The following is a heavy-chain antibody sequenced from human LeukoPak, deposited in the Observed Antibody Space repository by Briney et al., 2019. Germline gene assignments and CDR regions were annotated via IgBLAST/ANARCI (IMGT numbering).Heavy chain of an antibody. V-gene: IGHV1-18*01. J-gene: IGHJ4*02. D-gene: IGHD3-16*02. CDR2: ISAYNGNT. CDR3: ARERGGYDYVWGSYRYGYFDY. CDR1: GYTFTSYG. Sequence: ASVKVSCKASGYTFTSYGISWVRQAPGQGLEWMGWISAYNGNTNYAQKLQGRVTMTTDTSTSTAYMELGSLRSDDTAVYYCARERGGYDYVWGSYRYGYFDYWGQGTLVTVSS.